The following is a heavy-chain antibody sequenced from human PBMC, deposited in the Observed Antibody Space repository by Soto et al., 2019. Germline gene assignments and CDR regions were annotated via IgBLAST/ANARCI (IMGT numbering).Heavy chain of an antibody. J-gene: IGHJ4*02. Sequence: HPGGSLRLSCAASGFTFSSYTMHWVRQAPGKGLEWVALISYDGSNKYYADSVKGRFTISRDNSKNTLYLQMNSLRAEDTAVYYCARGAGIAVAGTSFDYWGQGTLVTVSS. CDR3: ARGAGIAVAGTSFDY. CDR2: ISYDGSNK. D-gene: IGHD6-19*01. CDR1: GFTFSSYT. V-gene: IGHV3-30-3*01.